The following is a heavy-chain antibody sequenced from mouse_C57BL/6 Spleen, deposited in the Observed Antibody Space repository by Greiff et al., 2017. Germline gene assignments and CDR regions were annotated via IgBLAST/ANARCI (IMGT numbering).Heavy chain of an antibody. CDR1: GYTFTSYW. CDR3: ARSEDDGNYGCAY. D-gene: IGHD2-1*01. CDR2: IYPGSGST. V-gene: IGHV1-55*01. Sequence: QVQLQQPGAELVKPGASVKMSCKASGYTFTSYWITWVKQRPGQGLEWIGDIYPGSGSTNYNEKFKSKATLTVDTSSSTAYMQLSSLTSEDSAVYYCARSEDDGNYGCAYWGQGTLVTVSA. J-gene: IGHJ3*01.